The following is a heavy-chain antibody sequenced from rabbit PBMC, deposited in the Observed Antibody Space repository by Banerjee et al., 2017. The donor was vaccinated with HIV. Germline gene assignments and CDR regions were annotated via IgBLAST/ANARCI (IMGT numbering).Heavy chain of an antibody. V-gene: IGHV1S45*01. CDR1: GFSFSSRYY. CDR2: IDTGSAGT. CDR3: ARDRYGDSSYVPL. D-gene: IGHD8-1*01. Sequence: QEQLVESGGGLVQPEGSLTLTCTASGFSFSSRYYIWWVRQAPGKGLEWIGCIDTGSAGTYYANWAKGRFTISKTSSTTVTLQMTSLTAADTATYFCARDRYGDSSYVPLWGPGTLVTVS. J-gene: IGHJ6*01.